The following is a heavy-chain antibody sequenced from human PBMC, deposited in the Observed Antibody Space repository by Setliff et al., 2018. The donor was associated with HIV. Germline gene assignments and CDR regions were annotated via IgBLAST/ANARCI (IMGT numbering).Heavy chain of an antibody. CDR3: ARSGHIAMVPIYYYGLEA. CDR1: DDSMISNY. V-gene: IGHV4-59*08. CDR2: IYYSGST. J-gene: IGHJ6*02. D-gene: IGHD2-21*01. Sequence: SETLSLTCTVSDDSMISNYWSWIRQPPGKGLEWIGYIYYSGSTNYNPSLKSRVTISVDTSKNQFSLKLSSVTAADTAVYYCARSGHIAMVPIYYYGLEAWGRGITVTVSS.